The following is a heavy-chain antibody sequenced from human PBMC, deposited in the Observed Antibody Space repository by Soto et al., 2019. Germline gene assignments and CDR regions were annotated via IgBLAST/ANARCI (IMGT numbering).Heavy chain of an antibody. CDR3: ARGNSEKVSGYDYAFVDY. D-gene: IGHD5-12*01. CDR1: GGSFSGYY. CDR2: INHSGST. V-gene: IGHV4-34*01. Sequence: QVQLQQWGAGLLKPSETLSLTCAVYGGSFSGYYWSWIRQPPGKGLEWIGEINHSGSTNYNPSLTGRVTISVDTSKNQFSPKLSSVTAADTAVYYCARGNSEKVSGYDYAFVDYWGQGTLVTVSS. J-gene: IGHJ4*02.